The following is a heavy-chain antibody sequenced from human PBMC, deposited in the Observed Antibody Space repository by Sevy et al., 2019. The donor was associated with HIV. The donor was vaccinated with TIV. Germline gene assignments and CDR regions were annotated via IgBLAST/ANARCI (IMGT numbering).Heavy chain of an antibody. J-gene: IGHJ4*02. CDR3: ARVLLRLGELSSMDS. V-gene: IGHV4-38-2*02. CDR1: GFSISSGYF. CDR2: IYRTGTT. D-gene: IGHD3-16*02. Sequence: SETLSLTCSVSGFSISSGYFWGWVRQPPGKGLEWIGSIYRTGTTYYNPSLKRRVTISVDTSKNQISLRLSSVTAADAAVYYCARVLLRLGELSSMDSWGQGTPVTVSS.